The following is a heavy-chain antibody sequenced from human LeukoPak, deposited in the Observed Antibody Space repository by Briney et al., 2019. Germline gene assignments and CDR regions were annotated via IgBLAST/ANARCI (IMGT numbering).Heavy chain of an antibody. CDR3: AKRSSSGSSFDS. J-gene: IGHJ4*02. CDR2: ISYDGSNK. V-gene: IGHV3-30*18. CDR1: GFTFSSYA. D-gene: IGHD1-26*01. Sequence: PGGSLRLSCAASGFTFSSYAMHWVRQAPGKWLHWVAVISYDGSNKYYADSVKGRFTISRDNSKNTLYLQMNSLRDEDTAVYYCAKRSSSGSSFDSWGQGTLVTVSS.